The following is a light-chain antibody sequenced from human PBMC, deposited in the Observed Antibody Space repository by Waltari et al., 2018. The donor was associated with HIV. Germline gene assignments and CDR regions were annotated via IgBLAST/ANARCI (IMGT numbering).Light chain of an antibody. Sequence: EIVMTQSPTTLSVSRGERATSSCTASQSITNYLAWYQQRPGQPPRLLIYAASSRASGIPARFSGSGSGTEFTLTISTLQSEDFAVYYCQQYITWPRTFGQGTKVDIK. CDR3: QQYITWPRT. V-gene: IGKV3D-15*01. CDR2: AAS. J-gene: IGKJ1*01. CDR1: QSITNY.